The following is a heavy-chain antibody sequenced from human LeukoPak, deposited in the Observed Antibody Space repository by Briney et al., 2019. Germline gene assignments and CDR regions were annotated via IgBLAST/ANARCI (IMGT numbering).Heavy chain of an antibody. Sequence: GGSLRLSCAASGFTFSSYSMNWVRQAPGKGPEWVSSISSSSSYIYYADSVKGRFTISRDNAKNSLYLQMNSLRAEDTAVYYCARDSAWELPLDYWGQGTLVTVSS. V-gene: IGHV3-21*01. CDR2: ISSSSSYI. CDR1: GFTFSSYS. J-gene: IGHJ4*02. CDR3: ARDSAWELPLDY. D-gene: IGHD1-26*01.